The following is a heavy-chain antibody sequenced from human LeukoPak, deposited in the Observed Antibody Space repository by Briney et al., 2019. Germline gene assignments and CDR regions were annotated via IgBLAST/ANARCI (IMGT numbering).Heavy chain of an antibody. V-gene: IGHV3-23*01. Sequence: GGSLRLSCAASGFTFSTYAMTWVRKAPGKGLEWVSSITGSGDGTSAADSVTGRFSISRDNSKNTLYLQMNSLRAEDTAVYYCAKRRGLELLYYYYMDVWGKGTTVTVSS. CDR1: GFTFSTYA. D-gene: IGHD1-7*01. J-gene: IGHJ6*03. CDR2: ITGSGDGT. CDR3: AKRRGLELLYYYYMDV.